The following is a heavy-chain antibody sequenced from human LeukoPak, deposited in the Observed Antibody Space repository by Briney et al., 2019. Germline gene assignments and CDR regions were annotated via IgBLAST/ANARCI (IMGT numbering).Heavy chain of an antibody. D-gene: IGHD3-22*01. J-gene: IGHJ4*02. V-gene: IGHV4-34*01. CDR2: INHSGST. CDR1: GGSFSGYY. Sequence: SETLSLTCAVYGGSFSGYYWSWIRQPPGKGLEWIGEINHSGSTNYNPSLKSRVTISVDMSENQVSLKLRSVTAADTAVYYCTEFYFDRSGYADYWGQGTLVTVSS. CDR3: TEFYFDRSGYADY.